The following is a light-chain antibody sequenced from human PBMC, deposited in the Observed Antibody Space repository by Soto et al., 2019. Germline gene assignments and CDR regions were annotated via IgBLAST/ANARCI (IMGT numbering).Light chain of an antibody. CDR1: SGYSNYK. V-gene: IGLV9-49*01. J-gene: IGLJ3*02. Sequence: QSVLTQPPSASASLGASVTLTCTLSSGYSNYKVDWYQQRPGKGPRFVMRVGTGGIVGSKGDGIPDRFSVLGSGLNRYLTIKNIQEEDESDSRCGADHGSGRVFGGGTKLTVL. CDR2: VGTGGIVG. CDR3: GADHGSGRV.